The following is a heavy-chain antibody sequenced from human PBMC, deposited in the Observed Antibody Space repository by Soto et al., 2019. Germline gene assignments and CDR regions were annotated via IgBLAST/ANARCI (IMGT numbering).Heavy chain of an antibody. Sequence: AETLSLACAAYGGTFSGYDRSWIRQAPGKGLEWIWEINHSGSTNYNPSPERRVTISVDTSKSQFSLKMSSVTAADKAVYYCARGDRGVDEYYYDSSGYSPPASYDYWGQGTLVTVSS. J-gene: IGHJ4*02. D-gene: IGHD3-22*01. V-gene: IGHV4-34*01. CDR2: INHSGST. CDR1: GGTFSGYD. CDR3: ARGDRGVDEYYYDSSGYSPPASYDY.